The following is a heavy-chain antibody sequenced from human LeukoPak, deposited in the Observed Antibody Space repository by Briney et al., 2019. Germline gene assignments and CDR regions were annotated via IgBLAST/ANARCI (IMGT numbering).Heavy chain of an antibody. Sequence: KASETLSLTCTVSGGSISSGGYYWSWIRQHPGKGLECIGYIYYSGSTNYNPSLKSRVTLSVDTSKNQLSLKLSSVTAADTAVYYCARVGRVVAGLVDAFDIWGQGTMVTVSS. CDR1: GGSISSGGYY. V-gene: IGHV4-61*08. CDR2: IYYSGST. J-gene: IGHJ3*02. D-gene: IGHD6-19*01. CDR3: ARVGRVVAGLVDAFDI.